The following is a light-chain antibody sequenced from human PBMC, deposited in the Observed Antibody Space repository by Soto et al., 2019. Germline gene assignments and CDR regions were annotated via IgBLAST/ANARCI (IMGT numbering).Light chain of an antibody. CDR2: AAS. V-gene: IGKV1-6*01. CDR1: QAIRTA. CDR3: QQAKTFPPT. Sequence: AIQLTQSPSSLYASVGDRVTITCRASQAIRTALGWYQQKPGKAPNLLIYAASTLQSGVPSRFSGSGSGTDFTLTISSVQPEDFATYYCQQAKTFPPTFGRGTRLEIK. J-gene: IGKJ5*01.